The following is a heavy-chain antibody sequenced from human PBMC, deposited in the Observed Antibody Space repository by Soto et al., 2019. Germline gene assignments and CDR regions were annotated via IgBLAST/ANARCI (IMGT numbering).Heavy chain of an antibody. J-gene: IGHJ6*02. CDR2: INPSGGST. D-gene: IGHD3-16*01. CDR1: GYTFTSYY. V-gene: IGHV1-46*01. Sequence: GASVKVSCKASGYTFTSYYMHWVRQAPGQGLEWMGIINPSGGSTSYAQKFQGRVTMTRDTSTSTVYMELSSLRSEDTAVYYCAIEMTMITFGAVMAHGMDVWGQGTTVTVSS. CDR3: AIEMTMITFGAVMAHGMDV.